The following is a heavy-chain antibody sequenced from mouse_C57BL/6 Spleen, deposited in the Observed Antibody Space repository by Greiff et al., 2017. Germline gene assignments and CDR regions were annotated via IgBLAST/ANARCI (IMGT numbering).Heavy chain of an antibody. V-gene: IGHV14-2*01. Sequence: LVESGAELVKPGASVKLSCTASGFNIKDYYMHWVKQRTEQGLEWIGRIDPEDGETKYAPKFQGKATITADTSFNTAYLQLSSLTSEDTAVYYCARGMVTTNYAMDYWGQGTSVTVSS. D-gene: IGHD2-2*01. J-gene: IGHJ4*01. CDR3: ARGMVTTNYAMDY. CDR2: IDPEDGET. CDR1: GFNIKDYY.